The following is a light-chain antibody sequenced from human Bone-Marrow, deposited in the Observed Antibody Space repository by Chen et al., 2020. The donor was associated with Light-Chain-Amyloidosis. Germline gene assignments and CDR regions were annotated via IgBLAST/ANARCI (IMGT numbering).Light chain of an antibody. J-gene: IGKJ2*01. CDR2: GAS. Sequence: DIQMTQSPSSLSASVGDRVTITCRASQSIDTALNWYQQKRGRAPKFLIYGASSLQTGVPSRFSGSGSGTDFTLTISSLQPEDFTTYYCQQSYSAPTFGQGTKLDIK. V-gene: IGKV1-39*01. CDR3: QQSYSAPT. CDR1: QSIDTA.